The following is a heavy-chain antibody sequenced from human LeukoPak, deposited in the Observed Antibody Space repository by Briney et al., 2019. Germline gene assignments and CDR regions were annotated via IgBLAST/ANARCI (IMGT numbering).Heavy chain of an antibody. D-gene: IGHD2-15*01. Sequence: TGGSLRLSCAASGFTFSIYAMHWVRQPPGKGLEWVAFIRYDGSNKYYAHSVKGRFTIFRDNSKNTLYLQMNSLRAEDTAVYYCAKDPTYCSGGSCYSSVFYWGQGTLVTVSS. CDR2: IRYDGSNK. J-gene: IGHJ4*02. CDR1: GFTFSIYA. CDR3: AKDPTYCSGGSCYSSVFY. V-gene: IGHV3-30*02.